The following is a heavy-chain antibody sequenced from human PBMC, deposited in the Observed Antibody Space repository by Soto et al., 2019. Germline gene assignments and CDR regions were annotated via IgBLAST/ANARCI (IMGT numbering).Heavy chain of an antibody. J-gene: IGHJ4*02. CDR2: IIPIFGTA. V-gene: IGHV1-69*13. D-gene: IGHD3-22*01. CDR3: ARDSYYYDSSGYYYGVPDY. Sequence: SVKVSCNASGGTFSSYAISWVRQAPGQGLEWMGGIIPIFGTANYAQKFQGRVTITADESTSTAYMELSSLRSEDTAVYYCARDSYYYDSSGYYYGVPDYWGQGTLVTVSS. CDR1: GGTFSSYA.